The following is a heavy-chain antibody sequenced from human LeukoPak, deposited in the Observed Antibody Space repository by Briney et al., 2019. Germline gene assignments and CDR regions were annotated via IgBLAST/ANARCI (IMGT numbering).Heavy chain of an antibody. CDR3: ARAVFRGIAARRGNWFDP. Sequence: ASVKVSCKASGYTFTSYYMHWVRQAPGQGLEWMGWISAYNGNTNYAQKLQGRVTMTTDTSTSTAYMELRSLRSDDTAVYYCARAVFRGIAARRGNWFDPWGQGTLVTVSS. J-gene: IGHJ5*02. CDR1: GYTFTSYY. CDR2: ISAYNGNT. D-gene: IGHD6-6*01. V-gene: IGHV1-18*04.